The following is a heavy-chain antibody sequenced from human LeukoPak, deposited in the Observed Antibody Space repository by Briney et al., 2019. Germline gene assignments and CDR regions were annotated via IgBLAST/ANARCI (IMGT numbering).Heavy chain of an antibody. CDR2: ISWNSGSI. D-gene: IGHD1-14*01. CDR1: GFTFKDYA. V-gene: IGHV3-9*03. J-gene: IGHJ3*02. CDR3: AKGRTLNQDDALDI. Sequence: PGRSLRLSCAASGFTFKDYAMYWVRQAPGKGLEWVSGISWNSGSIWYADSVKGRFTISRDNAKNSLYLRMNSLRTEDMALYYCAKGRTLNQDDALDIWGQGTMVSVSS.